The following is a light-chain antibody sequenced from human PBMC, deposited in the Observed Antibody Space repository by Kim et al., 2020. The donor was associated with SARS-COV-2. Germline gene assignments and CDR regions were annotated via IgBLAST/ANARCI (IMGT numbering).Light chain of an antibody. CDR3: SAEDSSLSGWV. J-gene: IGLJ3*02. CDR1: SNNVRNQG. Sequence: QAGLTQPPSVSKGLRQTATLTCTGNSNNVRNQGAAWLQQHQGHPPKLLSYRNNNRPSGISERLSASRSGNTASLTITGLQPQDEADYYCSAEDSSLSGWVFGGGTQLTVL. V-gene: IGLV10-54*01. CDR2: RNN.